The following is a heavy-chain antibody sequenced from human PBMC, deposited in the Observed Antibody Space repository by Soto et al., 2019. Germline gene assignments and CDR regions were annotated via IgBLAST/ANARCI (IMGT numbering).Heavy chain of an antibody. CDR2: IWYDGSNK. V-gene: IGHV3-33*01. D-gene: IGHD2-2*01. Sequence: QVQLVESGGGVVQPGRSLRLSCAASGFTFSSYGMHWVRQAPGKGLEWVAVIWYDGSNKYYADSVKGRFTISRDNSKNTLYLQMNSLRAEDTAVYYCARDLGPAAMPGVWLSGLFDYWGQGTLVTVSS. CDR1: GFTFSSYG. J-gene: IGHJ4*02. CDR3: ARDLGPAAMPGVWLSGLFDY.